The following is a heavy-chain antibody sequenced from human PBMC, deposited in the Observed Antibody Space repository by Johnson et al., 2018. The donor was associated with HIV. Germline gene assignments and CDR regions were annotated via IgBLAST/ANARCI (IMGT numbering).Heavy chain of an antibody. CDR2: ISYDGSNK. CDR3: ARDGLAARVVGAFDI. Sequence: QVQLVESGGGVVQPGRSLRLSCAASGFTFSSYGMHWVRQAPGKGLEWVAVISYDGSNKYSADSVKGRFTISRDNSKNTLYLQMNSLRAEDTAVYYCARDGLAARVVGAFDIRGQGTMVTVSS. CDR1: GFTFSSYG. J-gene: IGHJ3*02. V-gene: IGHV3-30*03. D-gene: IGHD6-13*01.